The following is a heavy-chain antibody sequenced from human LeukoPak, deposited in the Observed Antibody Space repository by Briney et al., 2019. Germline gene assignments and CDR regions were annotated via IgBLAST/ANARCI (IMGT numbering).Heavy chain of an antibody. CDR2: IDTYKGST. CDR1: GYTFIIYG. CDR3: ARPNTEATGYYFDY. Sequence: ASVKVSCKASGYTFIIYGVSWVRQAPGQGLEWMGWIDTYKGSTNYAENLQGTVTVTTDTSTSTVYMELRSLRSDDTAVYYCARPNTEATGYYFDYWGQGTLVTVPS. V-gene: IGHV1-18*01. D-gene: IGHD1-1*01. J-gene: IGHJ4*02.